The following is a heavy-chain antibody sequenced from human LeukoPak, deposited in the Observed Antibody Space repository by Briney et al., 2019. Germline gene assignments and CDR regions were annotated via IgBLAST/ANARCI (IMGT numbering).Heavy chain of an antibody. Sequence: GGSPRLSCAASGFTFSSYAMHWVRQGPGKGLEWVSIISSGGVYEYYADSVKGRFTISRDNSKNTLYLQLNSLRTEDTAVYYCARDSTYYYDSGSSGPHYFDNWGQGTLVTVSS. CDR2: ISSGGVYE. J-gene: IGHJ4*02. CDR1: GFTFSSYA. CDR3: ARDSTYYYDSGSSGPHYFDN. D-gene: IGHD3-10*01. V-gene: IGHV3-30*01.